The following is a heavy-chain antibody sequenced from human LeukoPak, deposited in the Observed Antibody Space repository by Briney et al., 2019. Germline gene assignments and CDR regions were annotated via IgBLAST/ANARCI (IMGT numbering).Heavy chain of an antibody. V-gene: IGHV4-59*01. CDR3: ARYYGSGSYHWFDP. J-gene: IGHJ5*02. Sequence: SETLSLTCTVSGGSISSYYWSWIRQPPGKGLERIGYIYYSGSTNYNPSLKSRVTISVDTSKNQFSLKLSSVTAADTAVYYCARYYGSGSYHWFDPWGQGTLVTVSS. D-gene: IGHD3-10*01. CDR2: IYYSGST. CDR1: GGSISSYY.